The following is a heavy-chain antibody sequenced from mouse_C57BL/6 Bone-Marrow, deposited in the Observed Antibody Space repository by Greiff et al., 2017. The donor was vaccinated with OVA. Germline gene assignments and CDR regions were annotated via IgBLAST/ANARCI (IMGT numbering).Heavy chain of an antibody. J-gene: IGHJ1*03. CDR2: IDPSDSYT. CDR3: ARYGEGYYGWYLDV. CDR1: GYTFTSYW. V-gene: IGHV1-69*01. D-gene: IGHD1-1*01. Sequence: QVQLQQPGAELVMPGASVKLSCKASGYTFTSYWMHWVKQRPGQGLAWIGEIDPSDSYTNYNQKFKGKSTLTVENSSSTAYMQRRSLASEDIAVLYCARYGEGYYGWYLDVWGTGTTVTVST.